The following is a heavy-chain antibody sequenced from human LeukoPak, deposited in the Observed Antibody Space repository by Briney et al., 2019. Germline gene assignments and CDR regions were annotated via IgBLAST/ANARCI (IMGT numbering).Heavy chain of an antibody. D-gene: IGHD6-19*01. CDR3: AKAGYSSCWTRDYFDY. Sequence: QPGRSLRLSCAASGFSFSSYGMHWVRQAPGKGLEWVAVISYDGSNKYYADSVKGRFTISRDNFKNTLYLQMNSLRAEDTAVYYCAKAGYSSCWTRDYFDYWGQGTLVTVSS. J-gene: IGHJ4*02. CDR2: ISYDGSNK. V-gene: IGHV3-30*18. CDR1: GFSFSSYG.